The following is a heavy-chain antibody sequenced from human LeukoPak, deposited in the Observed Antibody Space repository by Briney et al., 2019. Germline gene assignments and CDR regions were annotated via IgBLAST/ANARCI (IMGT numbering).Heavy chain of an antibody. Sequence: PGGSLRLSCAASGFTFSSYSMNWVRQAPGKGLEWVSSISSSSSYIYYADSVKGRFTISRDNAKNSLYLQMNSLRAEDTAVYYCARDFRGYSYGYLDYWGQGTLVTVSS. V-gene: IGHV3-21*01. J-gene: IGHJ4*02. CDR1: GFTFSSYS. CDR3: ARDFRGYSYGYLDY. CDR2: ISSSSSYI. D-gene: IGHD5-18*01.